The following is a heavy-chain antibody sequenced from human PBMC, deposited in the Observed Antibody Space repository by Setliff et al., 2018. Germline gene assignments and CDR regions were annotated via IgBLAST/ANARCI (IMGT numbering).Heavy chain of an antibody. CDR3: ARDPLTTNRRRAFDI. V-gene: IGHV4-31*03. Sequence: PSLTCTVSGGSISSGGYYWSWIRQHPGKGLEWIGYIYYSGSTYYNPSLKSRVTISVDTSKNQFSLKLSSVTAADTAVYYCARDPLTTNRRRAFDIWGQGTMVTVSS. J-gene: IGHJ3*02. CDR1: GGSISSGGYY. D-gene: IGHD4-17*01. CDR2: IYYSGST.